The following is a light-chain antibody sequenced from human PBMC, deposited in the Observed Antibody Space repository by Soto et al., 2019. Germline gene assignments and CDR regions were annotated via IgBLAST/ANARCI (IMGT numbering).Light chain of an antibody. CDR2: DAT. J-gene: IGKJ1*01. CDR3: QQSDVSPRT. CDR1: QSISSW. Sequence: DIQMTQSPSTLSASVVYIFTITFRASQSISSWLAWYQQRPGKAPNLLIYDATRLHSGVPPRFSGSGYGTDFTLTITSLQLEDFATYYCQQSDVSPRTFGQGTKVDIK. V-gene: IGKV1-39*01.